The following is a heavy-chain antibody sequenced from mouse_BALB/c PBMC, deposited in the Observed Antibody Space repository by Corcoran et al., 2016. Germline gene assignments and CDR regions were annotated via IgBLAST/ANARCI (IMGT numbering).Heavy chain of an antibody. CDR2: ITHSGET. Sequence: QMQLQESGPGLVKPSQSLFLACSLTGFPITSGYYWIWIRQSPGKPLEWRGYITHSGETFYNPSLQSPISITRETSKNQFFLQLNSVTTEDTAMYYCAGDYYGYWYFDVWGAGTTVTVSS. CDR1: GFPITSGYY. V-gene: IGHV12-3*02. J-gene: IGHJ1*01. CDR3: AGDYYGYWYFDV. D-gene: IGHD1-1*01.